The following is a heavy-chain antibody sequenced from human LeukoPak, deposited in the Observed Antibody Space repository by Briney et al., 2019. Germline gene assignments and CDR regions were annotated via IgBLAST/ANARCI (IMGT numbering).Heavy chain of an antibody. Sequence: SVKVSCKASGGTFSSYAISWVRQAPGQGLEWMGGIIPIFGTANYAQKFQGGVTITADESTSTAYMELSSLRSEDTAVYYCAGCPYYYGSGSKTPQYYFDYWGQGTLVTVSS. CDR1: GGTFSSYA. V-gene: IGHV1-69*13. J-gene: IGHJ4*02. CDR3: AGCPYYYGSGSKTPQYYFDY. CDR2: IIPIFGTA. D-gene: IGHD3-10*01.